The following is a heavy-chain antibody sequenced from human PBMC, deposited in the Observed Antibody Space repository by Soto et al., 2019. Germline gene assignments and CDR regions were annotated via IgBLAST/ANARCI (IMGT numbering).Heavy chain of an antibody. CDR3: SGDTPPTDY. J-gene: IGHJ4*02. CDR1: GYTFPSYH. CDR2: ISAYNTNT. Sequence: QVQLVQSGAEVKKPGASVKVSCKTSGYTFPSYHIRWVRQAPVQGLEWRGWISAYNTNTNYAQKFQGRVTMTTVILTSTAYMELRSLRSDDTAVYYCSGDTPPTDYWGQGTLVTVSS. V-gene: IGHV1-18*01.